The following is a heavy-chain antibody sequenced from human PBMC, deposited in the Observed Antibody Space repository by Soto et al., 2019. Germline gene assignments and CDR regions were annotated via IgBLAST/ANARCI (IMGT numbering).Heavy chain of an antibody. J-gene: IGHJ6*02. Sequence: QVQLVESGGGVVQPGRSLRLSCAASGFTFSSYGMHWVRQAPGKGLEWVAVISYDGSNKYYADSVKGRFTISRDNSKNTLYLQKNSLRAEDTAVYYCASEGYTYYYYGMDGWGQGTTVTVSS. CDR2: ISYDGSNK. V-gene: IGHV3-30*03. CDR3: ASEGYTYYYYGMDG. D-gene: IGHD5-12*01. CDR1: GFTFSSYG.